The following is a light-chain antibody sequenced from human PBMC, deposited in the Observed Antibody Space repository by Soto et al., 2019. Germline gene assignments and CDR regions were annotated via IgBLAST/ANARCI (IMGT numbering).Light chain of an antibody. CDR3: TTWDDSLSGVV. J-gene: IGLJ2*01. Sequence: QSVLTQPPSASGTPGQRVNISCSGGSSNIGSNYVYWYQQLPRTAPKLLIYGNDQRPSGVPDRFSGSKSGSSASLAISGLRSEDEADYYCTTWDDSLSGVVFGGGTKLTVL. CDR2: GND. V-gene: IGLV1-47*01. CDR1: SSNIGSNY.